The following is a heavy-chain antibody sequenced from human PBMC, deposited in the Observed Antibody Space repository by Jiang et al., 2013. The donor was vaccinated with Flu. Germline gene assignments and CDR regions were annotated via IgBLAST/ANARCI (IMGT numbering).Heavy chain of an antibody. Sequence: EVQLLESGGGLVQPGGSLRLSCAASGFTFSSYAMSWVRQAPGKGLEWVSAISGSGGSTYYADSVKGRFTISRDNSKNTLYLQMNSLRAEDTAVYYCAKDLPIADFWSGYPHFDYWGQGTLVTVSS. V-gene: IGHV3-23*01. D-gene: IGHD3-3*01. J-gene: IGHJ4*02. CDR2: ISGSGGST. CDR3: AKDLPIADFWSGYPHFDY. CDR1: GFTFSSYA.